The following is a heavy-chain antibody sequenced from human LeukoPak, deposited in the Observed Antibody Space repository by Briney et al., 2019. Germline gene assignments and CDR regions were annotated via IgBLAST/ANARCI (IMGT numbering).Heavy chain of an antibody. CDR1: GYTFTSYY. V-gene: IGHV1-46*01. Sequence: ASVKVSCKASGYTFTSYYMHWVRQAPGQGLEWMGIINPSGGSTSYAQKFQGRVTMTRDTSISTAYMELSRLRSDDTAVYYCARDTGIVATPGAFDIWGQGTMVTVSS. J-gene: IGHJ3*02. D-gene: IGHD5-12*01. CDR2: INPSGGST. CDR3: ARDTGIVATPGAFDI.